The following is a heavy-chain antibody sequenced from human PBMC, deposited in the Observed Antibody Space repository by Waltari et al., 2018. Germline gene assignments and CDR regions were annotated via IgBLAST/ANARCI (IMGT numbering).Heavy chain of an antibody. CDR2: IIPILGIA. CDR3: ASSIATPAGYYYYMDV. CDR1: GGTFSSYA. V-gene: IGHV1-69*04. D-gene: IGHD6-6*01. Sequence: QVQLVQSGAEVKKPGSSVKVSCKASGGTFSSYAISWVRQAPGQGLEWMGGIIPILGIANYAQKFQGRVTITADESTSTAYMELSSLRSEDTAVYYCASSIATPAGYYYYMDVWGKGTTVTVSS. J-gene: IGHJ6*03.